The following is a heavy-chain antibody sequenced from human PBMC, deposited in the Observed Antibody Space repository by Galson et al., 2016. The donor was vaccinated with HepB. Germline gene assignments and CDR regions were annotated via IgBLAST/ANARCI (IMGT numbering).Heavy chain of an antibody. CDR2: MSNTAGVK. D-gene: IGHD3-10*01. Sequence: SLRLSCAASGFSFSDYYMSWIRQAPGKGLEWISYMSNTAGVKYYADSVKGRFTISRDNAKNSLYLQMNSLRPEDTALYYCARNMYGSRSSGVNGFDPWGQGTLVTVSS. V-gene: IGHV3-11*01. CDR1: GFSFSDYY. CDR3: ARNMYGSRSSGVNGFDP. J-gene: IGHJ5*02.